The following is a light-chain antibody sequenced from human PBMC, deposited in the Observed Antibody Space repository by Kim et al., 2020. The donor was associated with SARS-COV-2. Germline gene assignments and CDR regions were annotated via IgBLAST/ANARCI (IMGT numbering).Light chain of an antibody. CDR1: NIGSKS. CDR3: QVWDCSSDHPNWV. Sequence: SYELSQPPSVSVAPGKTARITCGGNNIGSKSVHWYQQKPGQAPVLVIYYDSDRPSGIPARFSGSNSGNTATLTISRVEAGDEADYYCQVWDCSSDHPNWV. J-gene: IGLJ3*02. CDR2: YDS. V-gene: IGLV3-21*04.